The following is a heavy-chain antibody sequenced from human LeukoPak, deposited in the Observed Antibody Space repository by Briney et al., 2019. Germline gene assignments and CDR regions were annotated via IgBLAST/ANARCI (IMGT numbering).Heavy chain of an antibody. V-gene: IGHV3-30*18. J-gene: IGHJ3*02. Sequence: GGSLRLSCGASGFTFSSYSMHWVRQAPGKGLEWVAVISYDGSNKYYADTVKGRFTISRDNSKNTLYLQMNSLRAEDTAVYYCAKDQGLWFGEPSAFDIWGQGTMVTVSS. CDR2: ISYDGSNK. CDR3: AKDQGLWFGEPSAFDI. CDR1: GFTFSSYS. D-gene: IGHD3-10*01.